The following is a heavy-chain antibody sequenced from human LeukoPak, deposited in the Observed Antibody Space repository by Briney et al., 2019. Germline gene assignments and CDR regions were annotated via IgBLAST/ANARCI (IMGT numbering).Heavy chain of an antibody. Sequence: GGSLRLSCAASGVTFSSYGMHWVRQAPGKGLEWVALISSDGNDKLYGDSVKGRFTIPRDDSKSTLYLQMNSLRAEDTAVYYCTTRVIRGNSGDDYDDWGQGTLVTVSS. V-gene: IGHV3-30*03. CDR1: GVTFSSYG. J-gene: IGHJ4*02. CDR2: ISSDGNDK. CDR3: TTRVIRGNSGDDYDD. D-gene: IGHD5-12*01.